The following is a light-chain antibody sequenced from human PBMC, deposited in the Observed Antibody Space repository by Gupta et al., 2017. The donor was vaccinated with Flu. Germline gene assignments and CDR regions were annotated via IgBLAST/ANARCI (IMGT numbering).Light chain of an antibody. J-gene: IGKJ1*01. CDR2: GAS. Sequence: ELVLPRSPGTLSLSPGERATLSCRASQSVHSVYLAWYQQKPGQPPRLLIYGASSRATGVPDRFSGSGSGTEFTLTISRLEPDDFAVYYCQQYRSSPRTFGQGTKVEIK. CDR3: QQYRSSPRT. CDR1: QSVHSVY. V-gene: IGKV3-20*01.